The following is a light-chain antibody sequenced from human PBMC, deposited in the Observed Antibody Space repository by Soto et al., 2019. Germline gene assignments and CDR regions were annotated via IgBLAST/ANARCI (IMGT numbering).Light chain of an antibody. CDR2: DVS. J-gene: IGLJ1*01. CDR1: SSDVGGYNY. V-gene: IGLV2-14*01. Sequence: QSVLTQPASVSGSPGQWINISCTGTSSDVGGYNYVSWYQQHPGKAPKLMIYDVSNRPSGVSNRFSGSKSVNTASLTISGLQAEDEADYYCSSYTSSSTYVFGTGTKLTVL. CDR3: SSYTSSSTYV.